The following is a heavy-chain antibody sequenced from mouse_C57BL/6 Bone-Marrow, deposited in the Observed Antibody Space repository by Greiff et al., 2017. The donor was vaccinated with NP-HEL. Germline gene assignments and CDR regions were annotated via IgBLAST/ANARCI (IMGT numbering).Heavy chain of an antibody. V-gene: IGHV5-6*01. Sequence: EVQRVESGGDLVKPGGSLKLSCAASGFTFSSYGMSWVRQTPDKRLEWVATISSGGSYTYYPDSVKGRFTISRDKAKNTLYLQMSSLKSEDTAMYYCARHDWDWYFDVWGTGTTVTVSS. CDR2: ISSGGSYT. CDR3: ARHDWDWYFDV. CDR1: GFTFSSYG. D-gene: IGHD2-4*01. J-gene: IGHJ1*03.